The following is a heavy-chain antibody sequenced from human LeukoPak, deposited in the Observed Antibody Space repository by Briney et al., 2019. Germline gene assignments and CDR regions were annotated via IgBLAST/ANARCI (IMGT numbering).Heavy chain of an antibody. Sequence: KPGGSLRLSCAASGLSYSDSYMTWIRQAPGKGLEGVSYISSSGSYTNYADSVQGRFTVSRDNAKNSLFLHMTSLRAEDTAVYYCTTSYGDPLFDYWGQGTLVTVSS. V-gene: IGHV3-11*06. J-gene: IGHJ4*02. CDR2: ISSSGSYT. CDR3: TTSYGDPLFDY. CDR1: GLSYSDSY. D-gene: IGHD4-17*01.